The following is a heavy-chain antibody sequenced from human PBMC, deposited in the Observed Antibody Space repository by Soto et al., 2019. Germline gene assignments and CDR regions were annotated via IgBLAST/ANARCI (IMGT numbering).Heavy chain of an antibody. V-gene: IGHV4-59*01. J-gene: IGHJ6*02. CDR1: GGSISSYY. D-gene: IGHD3-10*01. CDR2: IYYSGST. CDR3: ASDPTYGSARYYYYYGMDV. Sequence: PSETLSLTCTVSGGSISSYYWSWIRQPPGKGLEWIGYIYYSGSTNYNPSLKSRVTISVDTSKNQFSLKLSSVTAADTAVYYCASDPTYGSARYYYYYGMDVWGQGTTVTVSS.